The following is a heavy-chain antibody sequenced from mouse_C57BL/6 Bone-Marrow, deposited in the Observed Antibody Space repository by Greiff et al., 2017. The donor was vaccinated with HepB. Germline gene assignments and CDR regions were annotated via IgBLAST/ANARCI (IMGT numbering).Heavy chain of an antibody. CDR2: ISYDGSN. CDR1: GYSITSGYS. CDR3: AKSTVVPYYAMDY. J-gene: IGHJ4*01. Sequence: EVKLQESGPGLVKPSQSLSLTCSVTGYSITSGYSWNWIRQFPGNKLEWMGYISYDGSNNYNPSLNNRISLTRDTSTNQFFLKLNSVTTEDTATYYCAKSTVVPYYAMDYWGQGTSVTVSS. D-gene: IGHD1-1*01. V-gene: IGHV3-6*01.